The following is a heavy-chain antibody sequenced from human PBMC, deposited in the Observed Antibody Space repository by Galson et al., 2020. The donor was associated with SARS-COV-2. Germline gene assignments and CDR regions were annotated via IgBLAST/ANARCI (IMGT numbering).Heavy chain of an antibody. D-gene: IGHD5-18*01. CDR1: GGSISSYY. V-gene: IGHV4-59*01. CDR3: ARGGTARVDRGLFDY. Sequence: SETLSLTCTVSGGSISSYYWSWLRQPPGKGLEWLGYIYYSGSTNYNPSLKSRVTISVDTSKNQFSLKLSSVTAADTAVYYCARGGTARVDRGLFDYWGQGTLVTVSS. CDR2: IYYSGST. J-gene: IGHJ4*02.